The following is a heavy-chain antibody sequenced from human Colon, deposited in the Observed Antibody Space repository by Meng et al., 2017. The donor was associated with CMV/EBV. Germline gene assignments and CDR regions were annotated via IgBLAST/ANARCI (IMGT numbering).Heavy chain of an antibody. CDR3: AKDSSVYSGIYYRPFDAFDI. D-gene: IGHD1-26*01. V-gene: IGHV3-23*01. CDR1: GFTFSRYA. CDR2: ISGSGDKT. J-gene: IGHJ3*02. Sequence: GESLKISCSASGFTFSRYAMTWVRQALGKGLEWVSSISGSGDKTHYVDSVKGRFTISRDNSKNTLYLEMNRLRAEDTAVYYCAKDSSVYSGIYYRPFDAFDIWGQGTMVTVSS.